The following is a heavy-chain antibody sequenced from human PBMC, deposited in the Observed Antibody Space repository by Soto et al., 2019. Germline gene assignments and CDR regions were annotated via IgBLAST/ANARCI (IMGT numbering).Heavy chain of an antibody. V-gene: IGHV4-39*07. J-gene: IGHJ4*02. D-gene: IGHD2-15*01. Sequence: PSEPQSLTYTVSGGSISSGGYYWSWISQPPGKGLEWIGEINHSGTTGYSPSLESRVTTSIDTSKNQFSLRMSSVTAADTAIYYCARRYCSDSYCSYFDYWGRGTLVTLSS. CDR1: GGSISSGGYY. CDR2: INHSGTT. CDR3: ARRYCSDSYCSYFDY.